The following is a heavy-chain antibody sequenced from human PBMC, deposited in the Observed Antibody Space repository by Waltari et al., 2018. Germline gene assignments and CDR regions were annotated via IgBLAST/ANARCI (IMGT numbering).Heavy chain of an antibody. J-gene: IGHJ4*02. CDR3: ARGPLWFGQLPFDL. CDR2: IRSDGAYI. V-gene: IGHV3-21*01. CDR1: GFAFGTYH. D-gene: IGHD3-10*01. Sequence: EVELVESGGGLVKPGGSLRLSCAASGFAFGTYHMNWVRQAPGKGLEWVSFIRSDGAYIYYTDSVQGRFIISRDNAKNSLYLQMNDLRADDTAVYYCARGPLWFGQLPFDLWGQGTLVTVSS.